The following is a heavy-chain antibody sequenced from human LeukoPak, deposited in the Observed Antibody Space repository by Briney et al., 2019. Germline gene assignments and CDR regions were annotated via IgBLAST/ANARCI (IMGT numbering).Heavy chain of an antibody. V-gene: IGHV4-39*07. CDR1: GGSIGSSDSF. CDR3: ARTRSGSRNRQLYFSYYYLDV. CDR2: IYYSGTT. Sequence: SETLSLTCTVSGGSIGSSDSFWGWIRQPPGTGLEWIGSIYYSGTTYYNPSLKSRLTISVDTSKNHFSLKLTSVTAADTAVYYCARTRSGSRNRQLYFSYYYLDVWGKGTTVTISS. J-gene: IGHJ6*03. D-gene: IGHD3-10*01.